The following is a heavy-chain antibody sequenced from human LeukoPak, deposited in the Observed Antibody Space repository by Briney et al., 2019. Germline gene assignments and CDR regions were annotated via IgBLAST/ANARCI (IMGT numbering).Heavy chain of an antibody. CDR1: GFTFSSYS. Sequence: GGSLRLSCAASGFTFSSYSMNWVRQAPGKGLEWVSSIISSSSYIYYADSVKGRFTISRDNAKNSLYLQMNSLRAEDTAVYYCARDVRQYYYGSGSYLFDPWGQGTLVTVSS. CDR2: IISSSSYI. D-gene: IGHD3-10*01. V-gene: IGHV3-21*01. CDR3: ARDVRQYYYGSGSYLFDP. J-gene: IGHJ5*02.